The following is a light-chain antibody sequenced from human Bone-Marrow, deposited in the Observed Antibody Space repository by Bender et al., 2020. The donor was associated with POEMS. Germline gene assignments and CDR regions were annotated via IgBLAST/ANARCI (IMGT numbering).Light chain of an antibody. CDR2: EVN. CDR3: SSYTSSSTWV. V-gene: IGLV2-14*01. CDR1: NDNMGDYNY. J-gene: IGLJ3*02. Sequence: QSALTQPPSASGSPGQSVTISCIGNNDNMGDYNYVSWYQHHPGKAPKVILFEVNKRPSGVSNRFSGSKSGNTASLTISGLQAEDEADYYCSSYTSSSTWVFGGGTKLTVL.